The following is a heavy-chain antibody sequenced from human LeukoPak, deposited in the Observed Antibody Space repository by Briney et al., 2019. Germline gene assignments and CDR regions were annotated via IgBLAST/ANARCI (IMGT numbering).Heavy chain of an antibody. J-gene: IGHJ4*02. CDR2: IIPILGIA. D-gene: IGHD3-22*01. CDR1: GGTFSSYA. Sequence: SVKVSCKASGGTFSSYAISWVRQAPGQGLEWMGRIIPILGIANYAQKFQGRVTITADKSTSTAYMELSSLRSEDTAVYYCARAQYYYDSSGYPTTFDYWGQGTLVTVSS. CDR3: ARAQYYYDSSGYPTTFDY. V-gene: IGHV1-69*04.